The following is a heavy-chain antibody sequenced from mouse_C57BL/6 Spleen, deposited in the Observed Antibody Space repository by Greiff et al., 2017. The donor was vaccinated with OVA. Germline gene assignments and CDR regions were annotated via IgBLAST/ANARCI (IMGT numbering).Heavy chain of an antibody. D-gene: IGHD4-1*01. V-gene: IGHV1-54*01. J-gene: IGHJ2*01. Sequence: VKLMESGAELVRPGTSVKVSCKASGYAFTNYLIEWVKQRPGQGLEWIGVINPGSGGTNYNEKFKGKATLTADKSSSTAYMQLSSLTSEDSAVYFCARAGTAFDYWGQGTTLTVSS. CDR1: GYAFTNYL. CDR3: ARAGTAFDY. CDR2: INPGSGGT.